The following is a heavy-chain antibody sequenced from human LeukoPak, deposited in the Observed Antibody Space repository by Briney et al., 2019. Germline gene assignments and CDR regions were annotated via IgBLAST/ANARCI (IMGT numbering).Heavy chain of an antibody. D-gene: IGHD2-2*01. CDR1: GFTFSSYA. CDR2: ISYDGSNK. Sequence: GGSLRLSCAASGFTFSSYAMHWVRQAPGKGLEWVAVISYDGSNKYYADSVKGRFTISRDNSKNTLYLQMNSLRAEDTAVYYCARDWGDIVVVPAATSLDYWGQGTLVTVSS. CDR3: ARDWGDIVVVPAATSLDY. V-gene: IGHV3-30-3*01. J-gene: IGHJ4*02.